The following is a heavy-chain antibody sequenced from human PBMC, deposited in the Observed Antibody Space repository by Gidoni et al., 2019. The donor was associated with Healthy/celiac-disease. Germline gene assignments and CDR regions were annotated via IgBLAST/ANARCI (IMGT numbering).Heavy chain of an antibody. J-gene: IGHJ4*02. CDR2: IGSSSSTI. CDR1: GFTFSSYS. Sequence: EVQLVESGGGLVQPGGSLRLSCAASGFTFSSYSMNWVRQAQGKWREWVSYIGSSSSTIYDADSVKGRFTISRDNAKNSLYLQMNSLRDEDTAVYYCARELGVGYSGYDYFDYWGQGTLVTVSS. D-gene: IGHD5-12*01. V-gene: IGHV3-48*02. CDR3: ARELGVGYSGYDYFDY.